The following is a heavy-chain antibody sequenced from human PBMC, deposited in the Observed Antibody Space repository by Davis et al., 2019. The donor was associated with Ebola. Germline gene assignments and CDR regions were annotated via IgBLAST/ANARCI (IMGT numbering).Heavy chain of an antibody. D-gene: IGHD2/OR15-2a*01. Sequence: LRLSCAASGFTFSSYSMNWVRQPPGKGLEWIGYIYHSGSTFYNPSLKSRVTISVDRSKTQFSMQLNSVTAADTAVYYCASSTVTDAFDIWGQGTVVTVSS. CDR3: ASSTVTDAFDI. V-gene: IGHV4-30-2*01. CDR1: GFTFSSYS. CDR2: IYHSGST. J-gene: IGHJ3*02.